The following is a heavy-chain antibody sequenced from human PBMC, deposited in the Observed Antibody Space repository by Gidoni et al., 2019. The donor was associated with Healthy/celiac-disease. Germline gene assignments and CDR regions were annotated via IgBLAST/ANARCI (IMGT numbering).Heavy chain of an antibody. D-gene: IGHD5-18*01. CDR2: IIPMFGTA. J-gene: IGHJ4*02. CDR3: ARSKGDTAMPD. CDR1: GGTFITYV. Sequence: QVQLVQSGAEVKKPGSSVKVSCKASGGTFITYVISWVRQAPGQGLEWMGGIIPMFGTANYAQKFQGRVTITADESTSTAYMELSSLRSEDTAVYYCARSKGDTAMPDWGQGTLVTVSS. V-gene: IGHV1-69*01.